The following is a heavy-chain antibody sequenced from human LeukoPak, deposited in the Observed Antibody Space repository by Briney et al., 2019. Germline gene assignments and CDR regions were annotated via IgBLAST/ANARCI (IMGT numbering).Heavy chain of an antibody. CDR1: GDSISSSNW. CDR3: ARQMYYFDSSGSYRGWFDP. CDR2: IYHSGIT. Sequence: SGTLSLTCVVSGDSISSSNWWNWVRQPPGKGLAWIGEIYHSGITNYNPPLKSRVTISVEKSKNQFSLKLTSVTAADTAVYYCARQMYYFDSSGSYRGWFDPWGQGTLVTVPS. D-gene: IGHD3-22*01. J-gene: IGHJ5*02. V-gene: IGHV4-4*02.